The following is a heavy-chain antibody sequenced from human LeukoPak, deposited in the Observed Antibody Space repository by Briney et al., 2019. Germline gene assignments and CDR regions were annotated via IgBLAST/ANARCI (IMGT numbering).Heavy chain of an antibody. CDR3: ARAADGRGAFDI. CDR1: GFTFSSYD. J-gene: IGHJ3*02. CDR2: IGTAGDT. V-gene: IGHV3-13*01. Sequence: GGSLRLSCAASGFTFSSYDMHWVRHATGKGLEWVSAIGTAGDTYYPGSVKGRFTISRENAKNSLYLQMNSLRAGDTAVYYCARAADGRGAFDIWGQGTMVTVSS. D-gene: IGHD2-8*01.